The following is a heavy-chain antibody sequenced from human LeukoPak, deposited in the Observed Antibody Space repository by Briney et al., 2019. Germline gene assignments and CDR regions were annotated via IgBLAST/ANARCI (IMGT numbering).Heavy chain of an antibody. V-gene: IGHV5-51*01. D-gene: IGHD6-13*01. CDR3: ARRGIAAAGGWDY. CDR1: GYIYTSYW. Sequence: GESLKISCNSSGYIYTSYWIGWVRQMPGKGLEWMGIIYPGDSDTRYSPSFQGQVTISADKSISTAYLQWSSLKASDTAMYYCARRGIAAAGGWDYWGQGTLVTVSS. J-gene: IGHJ4*02. CDR2: IYPGDSDT.